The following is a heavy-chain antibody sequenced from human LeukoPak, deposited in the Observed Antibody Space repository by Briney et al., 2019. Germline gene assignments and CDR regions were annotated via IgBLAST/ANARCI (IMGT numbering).Heavy chain of an antibody. J-gene: IGHJ4*02. V-gene: IGHV4-38-2*01. CDR2: IYSSGNT. Sequence: GSLRLSCAASGFTFSGSAMHWVRQSPGKGLEWIGNIYSSGNTYYNASLKSRVTMYIDTSKNQFSLRLSSVTAADTAVYYCARVTGYVMEDYFDYWGQGTLVTVSS. CDR1: GFTFSGSA. CDR3: ARVTGYVMEDYFDY. D-gene: IGHD6-13*01.